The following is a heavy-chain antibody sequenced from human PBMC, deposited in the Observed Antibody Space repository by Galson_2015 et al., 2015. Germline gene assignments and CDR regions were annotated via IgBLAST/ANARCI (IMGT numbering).Heavy chain of an antibody. D-gene: IGHD3-22*01. J-gene: IGHJ4*02. Sequence: SVKVSCKASGGTFSSYAISWVRQAPGQGLEWMGGIIPIFGTANYAQKFQGRVTITADETTSTAYMELSSLRSEDTAVYYCARVGPYDSSGPKPTPFDYWGQGTLVTVSS. CDR1: GGTFSSYA. V-gene: IGHV1-69*13. CDR2: IIPIFGTA. CDR3: ARVGPYDSSGPKPTPFDY.